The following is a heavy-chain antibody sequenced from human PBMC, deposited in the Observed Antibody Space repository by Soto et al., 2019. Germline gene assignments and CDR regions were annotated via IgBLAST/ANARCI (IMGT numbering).Heavy chain of an antibody. D-gene: IGHD6-19*01. CDR1: GYTFTGYY. V-gene: IGHV1-2*04. CDR2: INPNSGGT. CDR3: ARGYSSGWPGSAY. Sequence: ASVKVSCKASGYTFTGYYMHWVRQAPGQGLEWMGWINPNSGGTNYAQKFQGWVTMTRDTSISTAYMELSRLRSDDTAVYYCARGYSSGWPGSAYWGQGTLVTVS. J-gene: IGHJ4*02.